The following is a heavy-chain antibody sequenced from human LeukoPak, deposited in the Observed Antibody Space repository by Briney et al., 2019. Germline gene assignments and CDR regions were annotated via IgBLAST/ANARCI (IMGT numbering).Heavy chain of an antibody. D-gene: IGHD2-21*01. CDR2: IKQDGSEK. Sequence: PGGSLRLSCAASGFTISSYWMSWVRQAPGKGLEWVANIKQDGSEKYYVDSVKGRFTISRDNAKNSLYLQMNSLRAEDTAVYYCARDPVQYCGGDCYYDYWGQGTLVTVSS. V-gene: IGHV3-7*01. J-gene: IGHJ4*02. CDR3: ARDPVQYCGGDCYYDY. CDR1: GFTISSYW.